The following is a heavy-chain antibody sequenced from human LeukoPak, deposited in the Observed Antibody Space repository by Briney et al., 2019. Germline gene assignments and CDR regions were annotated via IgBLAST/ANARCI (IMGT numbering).Heavy chain of an antibody. D-gene: IGHD6-13*01. CDR2: IIPIFGTA. CDR3: AREENSSSWYEDIDPSSYYYGMDV. Sequence: SVKVSCKASGGTFSSYAISWVRQAPGQGLEWMGGIIPIFGTANYAQKFQGRVTITADESTSTAYMELSSLRSEDTAVYYCAREENSSSWYEDIDPSSYYYGMDVWGQGTTVTVSS. V-gene: IGHV1-69*13. CDR1: GGTFSSYA. J-gene: IGHJ6*02.